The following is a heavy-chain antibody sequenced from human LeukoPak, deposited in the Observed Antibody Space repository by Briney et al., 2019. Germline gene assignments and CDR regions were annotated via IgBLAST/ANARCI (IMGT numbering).Heavy chain of an antibody. CDR3: ARHSTVVTPRAFDY. V-gene: IGHV5-51*01. CDR2: IYPGDSDT. D-gene: IGHD4-23*01. Sequence: GESLKISCKGSGYTFAGYWIGWVRQMPGKGLEWMGIIYPGDSDTRYSPSFQGQVTISADKSITTAYLQWSSLKASDTAIYYCARHSTVVTPRAFDYWGQGTLVTVSS. J-gene: IGHJ4*02. CDR1: GYTFAGYW.